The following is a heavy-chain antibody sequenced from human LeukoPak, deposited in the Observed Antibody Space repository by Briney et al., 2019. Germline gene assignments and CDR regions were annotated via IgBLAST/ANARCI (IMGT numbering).Heavy chain of an antibody. CDR1: GGSITTYY. V-gene: IGHV4-59*08. J-gene: IGHJ4*02. D-gene: IGHD7-27*01. Sequence: SETLSLTCTVSGGSITTYYWSWIRQPPGKGLEWIGYIYYNGTTKYNPSHKSRVTISIDTSQNQFSLKLDSVTAADTALYYCARVGGTNWALGVFFDYWGQGARVTVSS. CDR3: ARVGGTNWALGVFFDY. CDR2: IYYNGTT.